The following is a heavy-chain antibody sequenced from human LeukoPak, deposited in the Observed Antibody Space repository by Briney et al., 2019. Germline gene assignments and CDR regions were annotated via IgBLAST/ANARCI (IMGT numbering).Heavy chain of an antibody. D-gene: IGHD5-18*01. V-gene: IGHV3-53*01. CDR3: MTAAGYNFGQY. CDR1: GLTVNNDY. J-gene: IGHJ4*02. Sequence: GGSLRLSCAASGLTVNNDYMDWVRQAPGKGLEWVSALYIGGNTYYADSVRGRFTISRDNSKNTLYLQMNSLRAEDTAIYYCMTAAGYNFGQYWGQGTLVTVSS. CDR2: LYIGGNT.